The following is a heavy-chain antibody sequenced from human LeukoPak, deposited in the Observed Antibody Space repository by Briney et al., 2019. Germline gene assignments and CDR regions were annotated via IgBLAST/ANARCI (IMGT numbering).Heavy chain of an antibody. CDR2: IYYSGTT. CDR3: ARGSGSYYRYDY. D-gene: IGHD1-26*01. J-gene: IGHJ4*02. CDR1: GGSITSTNYY. Sequence: SETLSLTCTVSGGSITSTNYYWGWIRQPPGKGLEWIGSIYYSGTTYYNPSLKSRVTISVDTSKNQFSLKLSSVTAADTALYYCARGSGSYYRYDYWGQGTLVTVSS. V-gene: IGHV4-39*07.